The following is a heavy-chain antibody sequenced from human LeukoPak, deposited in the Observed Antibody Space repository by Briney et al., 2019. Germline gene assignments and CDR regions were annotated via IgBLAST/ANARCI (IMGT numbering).Heavy chain of an antibody. CDR3: ARDMVAVADYYFDY. Sequence: GGSLRLSCAVSGFTFSSYAMSWVRQAPGKELEWVSTIDGSAGNTYYAESVKGRFTISRDNSKITLYLQMNSLRAEDTAVYHCARDMVAVADYYFDYWGQGTLVTVSS. D-gene: IGHD6-19*01. V-gene: IGHV3-23*01. CDR1: GFTFSSYA. CDR2: IDGSAGNT. J-gene: IGHJ4*02.